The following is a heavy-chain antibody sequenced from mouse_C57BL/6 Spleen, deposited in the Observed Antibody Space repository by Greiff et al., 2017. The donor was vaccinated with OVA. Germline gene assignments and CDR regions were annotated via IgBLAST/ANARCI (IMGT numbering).Heavy chain of an antibody. D-gene: IGHD2-4*01. Sequence: QVQLQQPGAELVKPGASVKLSCKASGYTFTSYWMHWVKQRPGRGLEWIGRIDPNSGGTKYNEKFKSKATLTVDKPSSTAYMQLSSLTSEDSAVYYCAREAADYDYDWGPLAMDYWGQGTSVTVSS. CDR3: AREAADYDYDWGPLAMDY. J-gene: IGHJ4*01. CDR2: IDPNSGGT. CDR1: GYTFTSYW. V-gene: IGHV1-72*01.